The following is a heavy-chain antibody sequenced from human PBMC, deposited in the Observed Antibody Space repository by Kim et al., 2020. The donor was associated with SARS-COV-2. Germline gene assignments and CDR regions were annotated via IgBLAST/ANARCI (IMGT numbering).Heavy chain of an antibody. J-gene: IGHJ5*02. V-gene: IGHV3-48*03. CDR3: ASSGISQPDWFDP. CDR2: ISSSGSTI. D-gene: IGHD1-20*01. CDR1: GFTFSSYE. Sequence: GGSLRLSCAASGFTFSSYEMNWVRQAPGKGLEWVSYISSSGSTIYYADSVKGRFTISRDNAKNSLYLQMNSLRAEDTAVYYCASSGISQPDWFDPWGQGTLVTVSS.